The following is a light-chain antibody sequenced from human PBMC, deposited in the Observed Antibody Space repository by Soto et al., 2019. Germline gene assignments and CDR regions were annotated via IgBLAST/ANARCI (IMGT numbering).Light chain of an antibody. CDR1: QSVSGSR. Sequence: EIVMTQSPDTLSVSPGERATLSCRASQSVSGSRLAWYQQKPGQAPRLLIYGASNRATGIPDRFSGSGSGTDFTLTISRLEPEDFAVYYCQQYGSSGTVGQGTKVDIK. V-gene: IGKV3-20*01. CDR3: QQYGSSGT. CDR2: GAS. J-gene: IGKJ1*01.